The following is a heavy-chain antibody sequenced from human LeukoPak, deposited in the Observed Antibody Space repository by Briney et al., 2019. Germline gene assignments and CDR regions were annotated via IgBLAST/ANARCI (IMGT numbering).Heavy chain of an antibody. J-gene: IGHJ4*02. V-gene: IGHV1-2*02. Sequence: ASVKVSCRDSGSTFTVSYMHWVRQAPGQGLEWMGWINPNSGGTNYAQEFQGRVTMTRDTSISTAYMELSSLISDDTAVYYCARPLNSGAYPVDYWGQGTLVTVSS. D-gene: IGHD1-26*01. CDR1: GSTFTVSY. CDR2: INPNSGGT. CDR3: ARPLNSGAYPVDY.